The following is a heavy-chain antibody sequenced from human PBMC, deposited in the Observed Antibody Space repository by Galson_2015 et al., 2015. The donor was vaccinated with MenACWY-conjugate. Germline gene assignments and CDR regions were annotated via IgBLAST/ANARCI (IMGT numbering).Heavy chain of an antibody. J-gene: IGHJ6*02. CDR3: SRDEDCSSRSFYYNGLDV. D-gene: IGHD2-2*01. CDR2: ISGYNGNT. Sequence: SVKVSCKASGYTFTSYGISWVRQAPGQGLEWMGWISGYNGNTKYAQNFQGRVTMTTDTSTSTAYMELRSLRSDDTAGYFCSRDEDCSSRSFYYNGLDVWGQGTTVTVSS. V-gene: IGHV1-18*01. CDR1: GYTFTSYG.